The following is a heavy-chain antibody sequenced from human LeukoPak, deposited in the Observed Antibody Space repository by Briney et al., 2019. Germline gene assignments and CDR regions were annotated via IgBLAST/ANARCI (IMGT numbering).Heavy chain of an antibody. Sequence: GGSLRLSCAASGFTFRSYSMNWVRQAPGKGLEWVSYISSSGSTIYYADSVKGRFTISRDNAKNSLYLQMNSLRAEDTAVYYCASGDSSGWSYYYGMDVWGQGTTVTVSS. V-gene: IGHV3-48*04. CDR2: ISSSGSTI. J-gene: IGHJ6*02. CDR1: GFTFRSYS. CDR3: ASGDSSGWSYYYGMDV. D-gene: IGHD6-19*01.